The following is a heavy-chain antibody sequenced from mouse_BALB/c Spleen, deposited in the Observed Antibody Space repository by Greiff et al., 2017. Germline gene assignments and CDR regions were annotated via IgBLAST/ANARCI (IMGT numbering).Heavy chain of an antibody. CDR3: ARYMATATAYYFDY. Sequence: EVQVVESGPSLVKPSQTLSLTCSVTGDSITSGYWNWIRKFPGNKLEYMGYISYSGSTYYNPSLKSRISITRDTSKNQYYLQLNSVTTEDTATYYSARYMATATAYYFDYWGQGTTLTVSS. CDR1: GDSITSGY. D-gene: IGHD1-2*01. CDR2: ISYSGST. V-gene: IGHV3-8*02. J-gene: IGHJ2*01.